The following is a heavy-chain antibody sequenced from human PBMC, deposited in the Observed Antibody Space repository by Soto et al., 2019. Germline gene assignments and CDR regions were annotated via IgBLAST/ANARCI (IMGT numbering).Heavy chain of an antibody. D-gene: IGHD2-15*01. CDR1: GFSFISYL. Sequence: PRESLKISRKGFGFSFISYLVCWVGQMPGKRLDWMGIIYPGDSDTRYSPSFQGQVTISADKSISTAYLQWSSLKASDTAMYYCARQDCSGGSCPRWYYGMDVWGQGTTVTVSS. V-gene: IGHV5-51*01. J-gene: IGHJ6*02. CDR2: IYPGDSDT. CDR3: ARQDCSGGSCPRWYYGMDV.